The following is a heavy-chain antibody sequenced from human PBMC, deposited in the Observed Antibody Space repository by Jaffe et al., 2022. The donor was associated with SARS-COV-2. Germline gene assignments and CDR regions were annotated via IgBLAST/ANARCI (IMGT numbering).Heavy chain of an antibody. CDR1: GFSLSTSGVG. D-gene: IGHD3-22*01. CDR2: IYWNDDK. Sequence: QITLKESGPTLVKPTQTLTLTCTFSGFSLSTSGVGVGWIRQPPGKALEWLALIYWNDDKRYSPSLKSRLTITKDTSKNQVVLTMTNMDPVDTATYYCAHRLPYDSSGYYSYYFDYWGQGTLVTVSS. CDR3: AHRLPYDSSGYYSYYFDY. V-gene: IGHV2-5*01. J-gene: IGHJ4*02.